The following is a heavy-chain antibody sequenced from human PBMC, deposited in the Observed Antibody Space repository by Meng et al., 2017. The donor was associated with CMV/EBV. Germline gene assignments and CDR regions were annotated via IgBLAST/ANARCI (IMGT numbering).Heavy chain of an antibody. CDR1: GCTFSSYA. V-gene: IGHV1-69*05. Sequence: SVKVSCKASGCTFSSYAISWVRQAPGQGLEWMGGIIPIFGTANYAQKFQGRVTITTDESTSTAYMELSSLRSEDTAVYYCARRGSSPPPARNRAGYYYYYGMDVWGQGTTVTVSS. J-gene: IGHJ6*02. CDR3: ARRGSSPPPARNRAGYYYYYGMDV. CDR2: IIPIFGTA. D-gene: IGHD6-6*01.